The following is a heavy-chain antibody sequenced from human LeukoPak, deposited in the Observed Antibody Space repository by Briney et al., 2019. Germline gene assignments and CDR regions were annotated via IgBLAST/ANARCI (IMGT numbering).Heavy chain of an antibody. J-gene: IGHJ4*02. CDR2: TSGSGGST. CDR3: AKERGVVVVAATKYYFDY. CDR1: GFTFSSYA. D-gene: IGHD2-15*01. V-gene: IGHV3-23*01. Sequence: GGSLRLSCAASGFTFSSYAMSWVRQAPGKGLEWVSATSGSGGSTYYADSVKGRFTISRDNSKNTLYLQMNSLRAEDTAVYYCAKERGVVVVAATKYYFDYWGQGTLVTVSS.